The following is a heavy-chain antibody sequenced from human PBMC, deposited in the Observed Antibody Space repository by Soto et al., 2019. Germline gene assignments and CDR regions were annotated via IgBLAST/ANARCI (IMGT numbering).Heavy chain of an antibody. Sequence: SETLSLTCTVPGGSITSDYSCWSWIRQPPGEGLEWIGHIFDSGTTYTNPSLRSQVAISLDTSKNHFSLTLSSVTAADTAVYYCARGPSGDKVHYWGQGDLVTVSS. D-gene: IGHD7-27*01. CDR2: IFDSGTT. CDR3: ARGPSGDKVHY. CDR1: GGSITSDYSC. V-gene: IGHV4-30-4*01. J-gene: IGHJ4*02.